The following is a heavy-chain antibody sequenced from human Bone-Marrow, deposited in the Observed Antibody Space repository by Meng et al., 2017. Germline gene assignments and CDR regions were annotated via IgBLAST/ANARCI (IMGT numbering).Heavy chain of an antibody. V-gene: IGHV3-53*01. CDR3: ANDESSYDSNGPIDH. Sequence: GGSLRLSCAASGFTVSSNYMSWVRQAPGKGLEWVSVIYSGGSTYYADSVKGRFTISRDNSKSTVSLQMNSLRVEDTATYFCANDESSYDSNGPIDHWGQGTLVTVSS. J-gene: IGHJ4*02. CDR2: IYSGGST. D-gene: IGHD3-22*01. CDR1: GFTVSSNY.